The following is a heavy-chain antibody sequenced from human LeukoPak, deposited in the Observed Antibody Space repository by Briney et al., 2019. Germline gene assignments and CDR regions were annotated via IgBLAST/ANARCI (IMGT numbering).Heavy chain of an antibody. CDR3: ARYDYGGWYYFDY. V-gene: IGHV4-38-2*02. J-gene: IGHJ4*02. CDR1: GYSISSGYY. CDR2: IYHSGST. D-gene: IGHD4-23*01. Sequence: PSETLSLTCTVSGYSISSGYYWGWSRQPPGKGLEWIGSIYHSGSTYYNPSLKSRVTISVDTSKNQFSLKLSSVTAADTAVYYCARYDYGGWYYFDYWGQGTLVTVSS.